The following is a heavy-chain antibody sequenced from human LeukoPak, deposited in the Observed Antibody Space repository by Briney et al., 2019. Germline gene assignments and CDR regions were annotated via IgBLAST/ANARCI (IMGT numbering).Heavy chain of an antibody. CDR1: GGSISSYY. CDR3: ARGRHDYGAFDY. CDR2: IYYSGST. Sequence: SETLSLTCTVAGGSISSYYWSWIRQPPGKGLEWIGFIYYSGSTNYNPSLKSRVTMSVDTSKNQFSLKLSSVTAADTAVYYCARGRHDYGAFDYWGQGTLVTVSS. J-gene: IGHJ4*02. V-gene: IGHV4-59*12. D-gene: IGHD4-17*01.